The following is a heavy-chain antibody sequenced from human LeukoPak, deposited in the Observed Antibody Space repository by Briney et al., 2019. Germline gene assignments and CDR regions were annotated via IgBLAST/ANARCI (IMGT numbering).Heavy chain of an antibody. CDR1: ANYW. D-gene: IGHD2/OR15-2a*01. CDR2: INSDGSWT. J-gene: IGHJ4*02. CDR3: VSFYETY. V-gene: IGHV3-74*01. Sequence: GGSLRLSCVASANYWMHWVRQAPGKGLVWVSHINSDGSWTSYADSVKGRFTISKDNTKNTVYLQMNSLRAEDTAVYYCVSFYETYWGRGTLVTVSS.